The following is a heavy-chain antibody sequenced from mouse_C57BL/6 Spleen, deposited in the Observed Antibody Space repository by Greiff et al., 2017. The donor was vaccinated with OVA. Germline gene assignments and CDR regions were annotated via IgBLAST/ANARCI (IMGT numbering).Heavy chain of an antibody. CDR3: ARGGGYGNYYAMDY. CDR1: GFTFSDYY. CDR2: INYDGSST. Sequence: EVQLVESEGGLVQPGSSMKLSCTASGFTFSDYYLAWVRQVPEKGLEWVANINYDGSSTSYLDSLKSRFIISRDNAKNILYLQMSSLKSEDTATYYCARGGGYGNYYAMDYWGQGTSVTVSS. V-gene: IGHV5-16*01. J-gene: IGHJ4*01. D-gene: IGHD2-1*01.